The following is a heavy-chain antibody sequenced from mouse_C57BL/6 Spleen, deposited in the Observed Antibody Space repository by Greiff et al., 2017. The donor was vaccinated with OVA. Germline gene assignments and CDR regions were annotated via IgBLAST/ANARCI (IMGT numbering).Heavy chain of an antibody. D-gene: IGHD2-4*01. CDR1: GYSFTGYY. V-gene: IGHV1-42*01. CDR3: ARGGLRGDY. CDR2: INPSTGGT. J-gene: IGHJ2*01. Sequence: VHVKQSGPELVKPGASVKISCKASGYSFTGYYMNWVKQSPEKSLEWIGEINPSTGGTTYNQKFKAKATLTVDKSSSTAYMQLKSLTSEDSAVYYCARGGLRGDYWGQGTTLTVSS.